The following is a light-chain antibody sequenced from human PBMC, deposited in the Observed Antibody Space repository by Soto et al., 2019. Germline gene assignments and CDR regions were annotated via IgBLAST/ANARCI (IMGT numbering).Light chain of an antibody. CDR2: DST. CDR1: QSIHTS. Sequence: GLTQSPATLSLYPGERATLSFRASQSIHTSLAWYQQKPGQPPRLVVYDSTLRANGVPDRFGGSRSGTEFTLTINNLEPEDFAVYYCQPRTAWPPITFAQGTLLEV. J-gene: IGKJ5*01. CDR3: QPRTAWPPIT. V-gene: IGKV3-11*01.